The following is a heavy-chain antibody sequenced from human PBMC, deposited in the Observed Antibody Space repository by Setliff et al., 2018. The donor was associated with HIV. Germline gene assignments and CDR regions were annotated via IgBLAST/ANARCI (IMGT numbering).Heavy chain of an antibody. J-gene: IGHJ5*02. D-gene: IGHD5-12*01. V-gene: IGHV4-34*01. CDR1: GGSFSGYY. CDR2: INNSGST. CDR3: ARDGAQVDSGYGVWGWFDP. Sequence: SETLSLTCGVYGGSFSGYYWSWIRQPPGKGLEGIGEINNSGSTNYNPSLKSRVTGSADTSKNQISLKLSSLTAADTAVYYCARDGAQVDSGYGVWGWFDPWGQGTQVTVSS.